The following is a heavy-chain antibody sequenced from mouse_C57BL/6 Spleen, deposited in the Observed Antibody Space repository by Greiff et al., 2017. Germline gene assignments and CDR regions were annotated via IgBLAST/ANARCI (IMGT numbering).Heavy chain of an antibody. CDR1: GYTFTSYW. V-gene: IGHV1-50*01. CDR2: IDPSDSYT. Sequence: QVQLKEPGAELVKPGASVKLSCKASGYTFTSYWMQWVKQRPGQGLEWIGEIDPSDSYTNYNQKFKGKATLTVDTSSSTAYMQLSSLTSEDSAVYYCARRGDYDEPGFAYWGQGTLVTVSA. J-gene: IGHJ3*01. D-gene: IGHD2-4*01. CDR3: ARRGDYDEPGFAY.